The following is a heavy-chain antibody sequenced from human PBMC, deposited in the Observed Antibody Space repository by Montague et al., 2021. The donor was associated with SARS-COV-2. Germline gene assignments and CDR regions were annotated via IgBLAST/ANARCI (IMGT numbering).Heavy chain of an antibody. J-gene: IGHJ4*02. Sequence: SETLSLTCTVSGYSISSGYYWGWIRQPPGKGLEWIGSIYHSGSTYYNPXXKSRVTISVDTSKNQFSLKLSSVTAADTAVYYCARDVRYYDFWSGRAQTSPDYWGQGTLVTVSS. CDR1: GYSISSGYY. CDR2: IYHSGST. D-gene: IGHD3-3*01. CDR3: ARDVRYYDFWSGRAQTSPDY. V-gene: IGHV4-38-2*02.